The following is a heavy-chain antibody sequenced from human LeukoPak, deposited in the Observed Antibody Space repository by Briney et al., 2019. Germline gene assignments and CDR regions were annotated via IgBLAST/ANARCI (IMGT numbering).Heavy chain of an antibody. Sequence: GASVKVSCKASGYTFTINYMHWVRQAPGQGLGCMGISNHSGGSTRYAEKFQGRVTMTRDTSTSTVYMDVSSLKSEDTAVYYCARGRDLVLTGDYWGQGTLVTVSS. V-gene: IGHV1-46*01. D-gene: IGHD7-27*01. CDR1: GYTFTINY. CDR3: ARGRDLVLTGDY. CDR2: SNHSGGST. J-gene: IGHJ4*02.